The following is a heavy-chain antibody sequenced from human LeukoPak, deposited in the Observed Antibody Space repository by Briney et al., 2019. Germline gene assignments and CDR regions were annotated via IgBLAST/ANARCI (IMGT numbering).Heavy chain of an antibody. V-gene: IGHV3-53*01. Sequence: GGSLRLSCAASGFTFSSYWMTWVRQAPGKGLEWVSLIYSGDNTYYADSVKGRFTISRDNSKNTLYLQMNSLRAEDTAVYYCARGGYNYGDFDFWGQGTLVTVSS. CDR1: GFTFSSYW. J-gene: IGHJ4*02. D-gene: IGHD5-18*01. CDR2: IYSGDNT. CDR3: ARGGYNYGDFDF.